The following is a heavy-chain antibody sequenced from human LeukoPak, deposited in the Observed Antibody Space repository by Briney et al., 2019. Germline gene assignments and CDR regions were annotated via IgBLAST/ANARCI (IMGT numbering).Heavy chain of an antibody. V-gene: IGHV3-64D*06. CDR2: ISSNGGST. CDR1: GFTFSSYA. CDR3: VKHNGQWLAPVYHFDY. J-gene: IGHJ4*02. Sequence: GGSLRLSCSASGFTFSSYAMHWVRQAPGKGLEYVSAISSNGGSTYYADSVKGRFTISRDNSKNTLYLQMSSLRAEDTAVYYRVKHNGQWLAPVYHFDYWGQGTLVTVSS. D-gene: IGHD6-19*01.